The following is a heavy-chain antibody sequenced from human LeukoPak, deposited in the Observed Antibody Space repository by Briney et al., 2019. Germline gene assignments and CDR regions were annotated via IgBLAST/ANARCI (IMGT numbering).Heavy chain of an antibody. CDR1: GGSISSGGYY. V-gene: IGHV4-31*03. CDR2: IYYSGST. J-gene: IGHJ4*02. CDR3: ARDHMVRQPL. Sequence: SETLSLTCTVSGGSISSGGYYWSWIRPHPGKGLEWIGYIYYSGSTYYNPSLKSRVTISVDTSKNQFSLKLSSVTAADTAVYYCARDHMVRQPLWGQGTLVTVSS. D-gene: IGHD3-10*01.